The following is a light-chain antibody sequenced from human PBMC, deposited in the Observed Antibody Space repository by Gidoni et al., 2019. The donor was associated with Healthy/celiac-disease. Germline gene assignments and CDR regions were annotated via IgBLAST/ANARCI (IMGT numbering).Light chain of an antibody. CDR1: QTVSSSD. CDR2: GAS. V-gene: IGKV3-20*01. Sequence: EIVLTKSPGTLSLSPGERATLSCRASQTVSSSDLAWYQQKPGQAPRLLIYGASSRATGIPNRFSGSGSGTDFTLTISRLEPEDFAVYYCQHYGSSPPITFXHXTRLXIK. J-gene: IGKJ5*01. CDR3: QHYGSSPPIT.